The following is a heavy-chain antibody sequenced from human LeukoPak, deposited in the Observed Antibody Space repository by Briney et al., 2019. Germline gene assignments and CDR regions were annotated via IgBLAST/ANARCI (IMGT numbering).Heavy chain of an antibody. CDR1: GGSISSGDYY. CDR2: IYYSGST. J-gene: IGHJ4*02. Sequence: SETLSLTCTVSGGSISSGDYYWSWIRQPPGKGLEWIGYIYYSGSTYYNPSLKSRVTISVDTSKNQFSLKLSSETAADTAVYYCARTGIAVAGTAYWGQGTLVTVSS. D-gene: IGHD6-19*01. V-gene: IGHV4-30-4*01. CDR3: ARTGIAVAGTAY.